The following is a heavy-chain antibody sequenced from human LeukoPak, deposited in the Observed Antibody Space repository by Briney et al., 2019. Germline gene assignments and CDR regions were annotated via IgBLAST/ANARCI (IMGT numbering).Heavy chain of an antibody. Sequence: SETLSLTCTVSGGSISSYYWSWIRQPPGKGLEWIANIYHTGSTNYNPSLSSRVTISIDPAKNQFSLKLTSVTAADTAVYYCARRGRNSSGWQDYLWGQGTLVTVSS. CDR3: ARRGRNSSGWQDYL. D-gene: IGHD6-25*01. V-gene: IGHV4-59*01. J-gene: IGHJ4*02. CDR1: GGSISSYY. CDR2: IYHTGST.